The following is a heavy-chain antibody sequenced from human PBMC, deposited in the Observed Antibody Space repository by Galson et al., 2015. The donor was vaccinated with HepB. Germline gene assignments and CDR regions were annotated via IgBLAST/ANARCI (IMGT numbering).Heavy chain of an antibody. CDR1: GYTFTSYG. CDR3: ARETPELWVSYYYYYGMDV. D-gene: IGHD5-18*01. CDR2: ISAYNGNT. Sequence: SVKVSCKASGYTFTSYGISWVRQAPGQGLEWMGWISAYNGNTNYAQKLQGRVTMTTDTSTSTAYMELRSLRSDDTAVYYCARETPELWVSYYYYYGMDVWGQGTTATVSS. J-gene: IGHJ6*02. V-gene: IGHV1-18*04.